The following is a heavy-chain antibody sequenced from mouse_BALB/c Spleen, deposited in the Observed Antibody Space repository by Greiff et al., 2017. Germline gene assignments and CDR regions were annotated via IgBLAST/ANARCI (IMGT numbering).Heavy chain of an antibody. Sequence: EVQLVESGPSLVKPSQTLSLTCSVTGDSITSGYWNWIRKFPGNKLEYMGYISYSGSTYYNPSLKSRISITRDTSKNQYYLQLNSVTTEDTATYYCASYYYGSRGFAYWGQGTLVTVSA. V-gene: IGHV3-8*02. CDR3: ASYYYGSRGFAY. CDR1: GDSITSGY. J-gene: IGHJ3*01. CDR2: ISYSGST. D-gene: IGHD1-1*01.